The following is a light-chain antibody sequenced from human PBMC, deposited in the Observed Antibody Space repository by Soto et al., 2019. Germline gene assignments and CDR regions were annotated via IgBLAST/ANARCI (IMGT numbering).Light chain of an antibody. CDR2: DAS. CDR3: QQYKSYSPWT. J-gene: IGKJ1*01. Sequence: DIQMTQSPSTLSASVGDRVTITCRASQSINSWLAWYQQKPGKAPKLLIYDASNLESGVPSRFSGSGSGTEFTLTISSLQPDDFATYHCQQYKSYSPWTFGQGTKVEIK. V-gene: IGKV1-5*01. CDR1: QSINSW.